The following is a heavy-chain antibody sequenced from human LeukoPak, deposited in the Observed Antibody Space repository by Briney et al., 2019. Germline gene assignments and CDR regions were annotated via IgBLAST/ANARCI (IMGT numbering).Heavy chain of an antibody. CDR1: GGSISSSNW. CDR2: IYHSGST. Sequence: PSGTLSLTCAVSGGSISSSNWWSWVRQPPGKGLEWIGEIYHSGSTNYNPSLKSRVTISLDRSQNQFSLKLTSVTAADTAVYYCARRGYSVNWFDPWGQGTLVTVSS. V-gene: IGHV4-4*02. J-gene: IGHJ5*02. D-gene: IGHD5-12*01. CDR3: ARRGYSVNWFDP.